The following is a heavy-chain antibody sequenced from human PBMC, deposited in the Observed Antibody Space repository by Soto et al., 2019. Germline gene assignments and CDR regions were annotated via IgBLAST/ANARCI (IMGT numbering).Heavy chain of an antibody. CDR1: GASISSSDYY. Sequence: SETLSLTCTVSGASISSSDYYWGWVRQTPGKGLDWIGNIYYSGTTYHNPSLKSRVTISVDTSKNQFSLKLNSVTAADTAVYYCARFLGPASRNTDFDYLGQGTLVAVSS. CDR2: IYYSGTT. J-gene: IGHJ4*02. D-gene: IGHD3-16*01. V-gene: IGHV4-39*01. CDR3: ARFLGPASRNTDFDY.